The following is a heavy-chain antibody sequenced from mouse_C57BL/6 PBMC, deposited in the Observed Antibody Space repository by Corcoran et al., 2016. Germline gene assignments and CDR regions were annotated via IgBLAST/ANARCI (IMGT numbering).Heavy chain of an antibody. CDR3: ARWRTTVVAPLFDY. D-gene: IGHD1-1*01. J-gene: IGHJ2*01. CDR1: GYTFTDYY. CDR2: INPNNGGT. V-gene: IGHV1-26*01. Sequence: EVQLQQSGPELVKPGASVKISCKASGYTFTDYYMHWVKQSHGKSLEWIGDINPNNGGTSYNQQFKGKATLTVDKSSSTAYMELRSLTSEDSAVYYCARWRTTVVAPLFDYWGQGTTLTVSA.